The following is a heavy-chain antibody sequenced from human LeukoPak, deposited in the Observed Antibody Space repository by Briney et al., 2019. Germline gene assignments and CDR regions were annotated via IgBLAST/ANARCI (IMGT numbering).Heavy chain of an antibody. Sequence: SETLSLTCTVSGGSISSSSYYWGWIRQPPGKGLEWIGSIYYSGSTYYNPSLKSRVTISVDTSKNQFSLKLSSVTAADTAVHYCARPIGSSDAFDIWGQGTMVTVSS. CDR3: ARPIGSSDAFDI. CDR2: IYYSGST. CDR1: GGSISSSSYY. J-gene: IGHJ3*02. D-gene: IGHD1-26*01. V-gene: IGHV4-39*01.